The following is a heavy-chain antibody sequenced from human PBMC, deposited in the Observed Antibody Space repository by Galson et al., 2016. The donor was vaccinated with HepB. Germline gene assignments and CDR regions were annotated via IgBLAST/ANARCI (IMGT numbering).Heavy chain of an antibody. V-gene: IGHV1-18*01. CDR1: GYIFTTYG. CDR3: ARGPSVPLSGDY. D-gene: IGHD2-2*01. J-gene: IGHJ4*02. CDR2: VSPYHRT. Sequence: SVKVSCKASGYIFTTYGISWVRQAPGQGLEWMGWVSPYHRTNYAQNFRDRVTVTTDTSTSTAYMELGGLISDDTAMYYCARGPSVPLSGDYWGQGTLVTVSP.